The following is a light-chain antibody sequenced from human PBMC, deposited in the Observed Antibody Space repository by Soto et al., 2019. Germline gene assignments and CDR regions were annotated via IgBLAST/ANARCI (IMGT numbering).Light chain of an antibody. V-gene: IGLV4-60*02. CDR2: LDRSGGY. Sequence: QPVLTQSSSASASLGSSVTLTCTLSSGHSTYVIAWHQQQPGKAPRYLMKLDRSGGYNKGTGVPDRFSGSSSGADRYLTISNLQFEDEADYYCETWDTNTRVFGTGTKVTVL. CDR3: ETWDTNTRV. J-gene: IGLJ1*01. CDR1: SGHSTYV.